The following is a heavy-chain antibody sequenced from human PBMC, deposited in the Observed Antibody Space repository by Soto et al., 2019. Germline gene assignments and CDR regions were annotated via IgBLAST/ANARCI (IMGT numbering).Heavy chain of an antibody. CDR2: MNPNSGNT. CDR3: ARSLTGSTGNDYIDY. CDR1: GYTFTSYD. V-gene: IGHV1-8*01. Sequence: ASVKVSCKASGYTFTSYDINWVRQATGQGLERMGWMNPNSGNTGYAQKFQGRVTMTRNTSISTAYMELSSLRSEDTAVYYCARSLTGSTGNDYIDYWGQGTLVTVSS. D-gene: IGHD3-10*01. J-gene: IGHJ4*02.